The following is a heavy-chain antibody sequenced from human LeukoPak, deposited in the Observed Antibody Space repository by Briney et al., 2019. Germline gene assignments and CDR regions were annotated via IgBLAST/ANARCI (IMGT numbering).Heavy chain of an antibody. J-gene: IGHJ4*02. CDR1: GFTFSTYG. CDR2: ISSDGRNK. V-gene: IGHV3-30*18. D-gene: IGHD6-25*01. Sequence: PGGSLRLSCAASGFTFSTYGMEWVRQAPGKGLEWVAVISSDGRNKYYADSVKGRFTISRDNSKNPLYLQINSLRAEDTAVYYCAKRMGPSIAATDLDYWGQGTLVTVSS. CDR3: AKRMGPSIAATDLDY.